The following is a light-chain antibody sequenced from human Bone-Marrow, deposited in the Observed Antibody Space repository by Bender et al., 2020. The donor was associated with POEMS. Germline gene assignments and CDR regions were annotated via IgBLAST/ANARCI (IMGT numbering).Light chain of an antibody. CDR2: LNNDGSH. CDR1: SGHSDYA. CDR3: QTWGTGVVV. J-gene: IGLJ3*02. V-gene: IGLV4-69*02. Sequence: QLVLTQSPSASASLGASVKVTCTLSSGHSDYAIAWHQQQPEKGPRYLMKLNNDGSHTKGDGIPDRFSGSSSGAERYLTISSLQSEDEADYYCQTWGTGVVVFGGGTKLTVL.